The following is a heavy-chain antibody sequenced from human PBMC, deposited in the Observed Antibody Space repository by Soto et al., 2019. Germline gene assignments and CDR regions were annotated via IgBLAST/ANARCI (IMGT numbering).Heavy chain of an antibody. V-gene: IGHV3-30*18. Sequence: QVQLVESGGGVVQPGRSLRLSCAASGFTFSSYGMHWVRQAPGKGLEWVAVISYDGSNKYYADSVKGRFTISRDNSKNTLYLQMKRLRAEDTAVYYCAKQGGWSDLDYWGQGTLVTVSS. CDR3: AKQGGWSDLDY. CDR1: GFTFSSYG. CDR2: ISYDGSNK. D-gene: IGHD6-19*01. J-gene: IGHJ4*02.